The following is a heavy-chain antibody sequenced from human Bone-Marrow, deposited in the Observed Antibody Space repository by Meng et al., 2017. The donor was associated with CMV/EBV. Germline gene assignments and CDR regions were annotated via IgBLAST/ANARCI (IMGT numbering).Heavy chain of an antibody. CDR2: ISSSGSTI. CDR1: GFTFSNSA. D-gene: IGHD2-15*01. V-gene: IGHV3-48*04. J-gene: IGHJ2*01. Sequence: GGSLRLSCAASGFTFSNSAMTWVRQAPGKGLEWVSYISSSGSTIYYADSVKGRFTISRDNAKNSLYLQMNSLRAEDTAVYYCARDPFEGYCSGGSCPGWYFDLWGRGTLVTVSS. CDR3: ARDPFEGYCSGGSCPGWYFDL.